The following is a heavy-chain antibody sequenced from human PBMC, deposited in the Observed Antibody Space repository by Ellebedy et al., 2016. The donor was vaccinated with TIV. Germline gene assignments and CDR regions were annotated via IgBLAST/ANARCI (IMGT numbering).Heavy chain of an antibody. J-gene: IGHJ4*02. CDR2: IYYSGST. D-gene: IGHD6-6*01. CDR3: ARLGLGVAARPYYFDY. CDR1: GGSISSSSYY. V-gene: IGHV4-39*01. Sequence: MPSETLSLTCTVSGGSISSSSYYWGWIRQPPGKGLEWIGNIYYSGSTYYNPSLKSRVTISVDTSKNQFSLKLSSVTAADTAVYYCARLGLGVAARPYYFDYWGQGTLVTVSS.